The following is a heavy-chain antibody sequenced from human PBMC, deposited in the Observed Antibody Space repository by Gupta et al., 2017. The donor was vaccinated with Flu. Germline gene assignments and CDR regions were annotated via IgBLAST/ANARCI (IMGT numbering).Heavy chain of an antibody. J-gene: IGHJ4*02. Sequence: EVHLVESGGHLVQPGGSLRLPCAASRFLFSDSHMNWVRQAPGKGLEWVAYMGSGGNVDNADAVKGRFTISRDNAKNALYLEMNSLRDEETALYYCVRDHDWACTNWGQGTLVTVSS. CDR2: MGSGGNV. D-gene: IGHD2-8*01. CDR1: RFLFSDSH. V-gene: IGHV3-48*02. CDR3: VRDHDWACTN.